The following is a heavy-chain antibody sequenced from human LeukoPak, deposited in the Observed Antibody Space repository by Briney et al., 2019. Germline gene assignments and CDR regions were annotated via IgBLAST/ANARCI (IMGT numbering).Heavy chain of an antibody. CDR2: MSSSGSTI. Sequence: GGSLRLSCAASGFTFSSYEMNWVRQAPGKGLEWVSYMSSSGSTIYYADSVKGRFTISRDNAKNSLYLQMNSLRAEDTAVYYCAREGENYDFWSGYYPFDYWGQGTLVTVSS. D-gene: IGHD3-3*01. CDR3: AREGENYDFWSGYYPFDY. CDR1: GFTFSSYE. V-gene: IGHV3-48*03. J-gene: IGHJ4*02.